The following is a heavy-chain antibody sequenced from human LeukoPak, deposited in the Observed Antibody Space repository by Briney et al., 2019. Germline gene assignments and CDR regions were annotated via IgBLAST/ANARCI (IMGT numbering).Heavy chain of an antibody. CDR3: AKDLTAYSSTWYSLTFDH. J-gene: IGHJ4*02. V-gene: IGHV3-9*01. CDR2: LTWNSGSI. D-gene: IGHD6-13*01. Sequence: GRSLRLSCAASGFTFDDYAMHWVRQAPGKGLEWDSGLTWNSGSIEYADSVKGRFTISRDSAKNSLYLQMNSLRAEDTAVYYCAKDLTAYSSTWYSLTFDHWGQGTLVTVSS. CDR1: GFTFDDYA.